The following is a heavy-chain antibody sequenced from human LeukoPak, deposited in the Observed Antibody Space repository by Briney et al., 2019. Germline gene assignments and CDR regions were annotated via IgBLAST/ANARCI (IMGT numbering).Heavy chain of an antibody. V-gene: IGHV3-11*06. CDR3: ARAFNYYYYGMDV. CDR2: ISSSSSYT. CDR1: GFTFSDYY. J-gene: IGHJ6*04. Sequence: GGSLRLSCAASGFTFSDYYMSWIRQAPGKGLEWVSYISSSSSYTNYADSVKCRFTIPRDNAKNSLYLQMNSLRAEDTAVYYCARAFNYYYYGMDVWGKGTTVTVSS.